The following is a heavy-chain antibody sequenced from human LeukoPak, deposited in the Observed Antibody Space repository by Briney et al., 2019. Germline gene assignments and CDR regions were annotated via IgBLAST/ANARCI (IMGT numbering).Heavy chain of an antibody. CDR1: GFTFSSNA. CDR3: AKDAVAQGSGGDYFDY. Sequence: GGSLRPSCAAAGFTFSSNAMSWVRQAPGEGREWVSVITGNGGRTYYTESLKGRFTISRDNSKNTLSLQMNSLRAEETAVYYCAKDAVAQGSGGDYFDYWGHGTLVTVSS. J-gene: IGHJ4*01. V-gene: IGHV3-23*01. CDR2: ITGNGGRT. D-gene: IGHD3-10*01.